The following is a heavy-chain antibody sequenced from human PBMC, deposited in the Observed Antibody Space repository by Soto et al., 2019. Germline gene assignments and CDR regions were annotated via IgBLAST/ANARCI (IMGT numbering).Heavy chain of an antibody. D-gene: IGHD1-20*01. CDR3: TTGERYNWNNGAFDI. CDR1: GFTFSNAW. V-gene: IGHV3-15*01. Sequence: GSLRLSCAASGFTFSNAWMSWVRQAPGKGLEWVGRIKSKTDGGTTDYAAPVKGRFTISRDDSKNTLYLQMNSLKTEDTAVYYCTTGERYNWNNGAFDIWGQGTMVTVSS. J-gene: IGHJ3*02. CDR2: IKSKTDGGTT.